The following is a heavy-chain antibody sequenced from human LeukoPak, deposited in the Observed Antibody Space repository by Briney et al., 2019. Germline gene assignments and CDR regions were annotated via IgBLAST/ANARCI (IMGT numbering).Heavy chain of an antibody. V-gene: IGHV4-59*11. D-gene: IGHD1-26*01. CDR3: ARIKGVGAIYFDH. Sequence: SETLSLTCTVSDGPIRSHYWTWIRQSPVKGLEWIGDISNSGSTTYNPSLKSRVTISIDTSKSQFSLTLSSVTAADTAVYYCARIKGVGAIYFDHWGQGTLVTVSS. CDR2: ISNSGST. CDR1: DGPIRSHY. J-gene: IGHJ4*02.